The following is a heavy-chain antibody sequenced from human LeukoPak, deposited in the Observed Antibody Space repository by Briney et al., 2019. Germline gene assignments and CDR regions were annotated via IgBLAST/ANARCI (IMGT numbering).Heavy chain of an antibody. CDR1: GFTFSSYA. J-gene: IGHJ4*02. CDR3: AKDHGSSDWYYFDY. CDR2: IHYDGSNN. V-gene: IGHV3-30*02. D-gene: IGHD6-13*01. Sequence: GGSLRLSCAASGFTFSSYAMHWVRQAPGKGLEWVAFIHYDGSNNYYADSVKGRFTISRDNSKNTLYLQMNTLRADDTAVYYYAKDHGSSDWYYFDYWGQGTLVTVSS.